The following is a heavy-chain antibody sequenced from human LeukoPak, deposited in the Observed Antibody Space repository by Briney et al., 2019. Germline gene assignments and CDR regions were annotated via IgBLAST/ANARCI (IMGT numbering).Heavy chain of an antibody. CDR3: ASPRVGATYFDY. CDR2: ISGSGGST. Sequence: AGSLRLSCAASGFTFSSYSMTWVRQAPGQGLEWVSSISGSGGSTYHADSVKGRFTISRDNSKNTLYLQMNSLRPEDTAVYYCASPRVGATYFDYWGQGTLVTVSS. D-gene: IGHD1-26*01. CDR1: GFTFSSYS. V-gene: IGHV3-23*01. J-gene: IGHJ4*02.